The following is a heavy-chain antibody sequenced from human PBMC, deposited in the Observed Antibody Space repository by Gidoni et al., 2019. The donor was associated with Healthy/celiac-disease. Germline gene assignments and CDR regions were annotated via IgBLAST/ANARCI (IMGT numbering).Heavy chain of an antibody. D-gene: IGHD3-3*01. V-gene: IGHV3-30-3*01. CDR2: ISYDGSNK. CDR1: GFTFSSYA. J-gene: IGHJ6*02. CDR3: ARDAFVGITIFGVPIIDYYYGMDV. Sequence: QVQLVESGGGVVQPGRSLRLSCAASGFTFSSYAMHWVRQAPGKGLEWVAVISYDGSNKYYADSVKGRFTISRDNSKNTLYLQMNSLRAEDTAVYYCARDAFVGITIFGVPIIDYYYGMDVWGQGTTVTVSS.